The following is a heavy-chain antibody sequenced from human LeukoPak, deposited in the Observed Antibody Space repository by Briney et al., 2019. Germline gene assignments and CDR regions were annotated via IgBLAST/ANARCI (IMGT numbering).Heavy chain of an antibody. Sequence: PGGSLRLSCAVSGFTFSSYEMNWVRQAPGKGLEWISYITGDGSLVKYADSVKGRFTISRDNAKTSLYLQMNSLRAEDTAVYYCARADGSFVGHDENWLDPWGQGTLVTVSS. CDR3: ARADGSFVGHDENWLDP. CDR1: GFTFSSYE. V-gene: IGHV3-48*03. CDR2: ITGDGSLV. J-gene: IGHJ5*02. D-gene: IGHD5-24*01.